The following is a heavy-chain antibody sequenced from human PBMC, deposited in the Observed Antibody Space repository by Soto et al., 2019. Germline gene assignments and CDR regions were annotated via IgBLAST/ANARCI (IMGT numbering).Heavy chain of an antibody. J-gene: IGHJ4*02. D-gene: IGHD1-26*01. CDR2: ISAYNGNT. Sequence: QVQLVQSGAEVKKPGASVKVSCKASGYTFTSYGISWVRQAPGQGLEWMGWISAYNGNTKYAQKLKGRVTTTTDTSTSTASMELRSLRSDDTAVYYCARDLGGSYYAPVDYWGQGTLVTVSS. CDR1: GYTFTSYG. CDR3: ARDLGGSYYAPVDY. V-gene: IGHV1-18*01.